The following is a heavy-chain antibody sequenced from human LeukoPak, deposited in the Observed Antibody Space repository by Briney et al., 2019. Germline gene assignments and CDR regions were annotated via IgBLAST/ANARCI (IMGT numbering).Heavy chain of an antibody. CDR1: GFTFSTFA. CDR3: ARGWGGSSWPFDY. CDR2: ISYNVSYK. D-gene: IGHD6-13*01. J-gene: IGHJ4*02. V-gene: IGHV3-30-3*01. Sequence: GGSLRLPCTGSGFTFSTFAMHWVRQAPGKGLEWVAFISYNVSYKDYPDSVKGRFTISRDNSKNTLYLQMNSLRPEDAAVYYCARGWGGSSWPFDYWGQGTLVTVSS.